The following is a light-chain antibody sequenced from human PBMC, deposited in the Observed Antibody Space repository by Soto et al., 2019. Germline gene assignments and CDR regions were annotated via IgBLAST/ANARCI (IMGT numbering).Light chain of an antibody. Sequence: QSALTQPPSASGSPGQSVTISCTGTSSDVGGYNYVSWYQQHPGKAPKLMIYEVSKRPSGVPDRFSGSKSGNTASLTVSGLQAEDEADDYCSSDAGSNKPCVVFGGGTKLTVL. J-gene: IGLJ2*01. CDR3: SSDAGSNKPCVV. CDR2: EVS. V-gene: IGLV2-8*01. CDR1: SSDVGGYNY.